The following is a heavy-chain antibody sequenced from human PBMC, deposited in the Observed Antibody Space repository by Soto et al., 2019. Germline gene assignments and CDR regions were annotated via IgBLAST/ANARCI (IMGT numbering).Heavy chain of an antibody. D-gene: IGHD3-10*01. CDR2: IWYDGSNK. Sequence: QVQLVESGGGVVQPGRSLRISCAASRFNFSSYGMHWVRQAPGKGLEWVAVIWYDGSNKYYADSVKGRFTISRDNSKKTLYLQMNSLRAEDTAVDYCATDSPSDYGIHGPFDYWGQGTLVTVSS. J-gene: IGHJ4*02. V-gene: IGHV3-33*01. CDR1: RFNFSSYG. CDR3: ATDSPSDYGIHGPFDY.